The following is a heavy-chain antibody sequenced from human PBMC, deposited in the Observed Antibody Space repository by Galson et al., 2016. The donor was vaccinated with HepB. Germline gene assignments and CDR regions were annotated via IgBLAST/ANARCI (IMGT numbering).Heavy chain of an antibody. D-gene: IGHD3-10*01. Sequence: SVKVSCKASGYTFTTYGISWVRRAPGQGLEWMGRVSGYNGNTDYGQKVQGRVTMSIETSTNTAYMDLRSLGFDDTAVYFCASTDAGSDAFEVWGRGTLVTVSS. J-gene: IGHJ3*01. CDR2: VSGYNGNT. CDR1: GYTFTTYG. CDR3: ASTDAGSDAFEV. V-gene: IGHV1-18*01.